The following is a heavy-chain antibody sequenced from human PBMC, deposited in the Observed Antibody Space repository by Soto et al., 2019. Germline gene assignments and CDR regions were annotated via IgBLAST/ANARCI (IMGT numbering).Heavy chain of an antibody. CDR2: VYNSGNT. V-gene: IGHV4-4*07. CDR3: ARTHWVSGTEY. Sequence: QVQLQESGPGLVKPSETLSLTCTVSGGSMTGYFWSWIRQPAGKALEWIGHVYNSGNTDYNPSLVSRITMAVDTSKRQFSLKVKSVTAADTAVYYCARTHWVSGTEYWGQGSLVTVS. J-gene: IGHJ4*02. CDR1: GGSMTGYF. D-gene: IGHD6-19*01.